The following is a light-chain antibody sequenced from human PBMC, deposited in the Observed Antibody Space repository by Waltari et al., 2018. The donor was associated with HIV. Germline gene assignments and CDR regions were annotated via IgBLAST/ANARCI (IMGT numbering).Light chain of an antibody. CDR1: QRISSN. CDR3: QQYNNWPRWT. J-gene: IGKJ1*01. CDR2: GAS. Sequence: EIVMTQSPATLSVSPGERATLSCRASQRISSNLAWYQQKPGQAPRPLIYGASTRATGIPARFSGSGSGTEFTLTISSLQSEDFAVYYCQQYNNWPRWTFGQGTKVEIK. V-gene: IGKV3-15*01.